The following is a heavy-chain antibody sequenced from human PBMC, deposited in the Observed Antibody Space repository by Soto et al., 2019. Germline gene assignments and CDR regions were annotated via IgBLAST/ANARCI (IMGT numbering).Heavy chain of an antibody. Sequence: HPGGSLRLSCAASGFTFSIYGMHWVRQAPGKGLEWVALISNDGSQEFYANSVEGRFSISRDNFKNTLYLQMNSLRVEDTAVYYCAKDLSMDALDFDYWGQGTQVTVSS. CDR3: AKDLSMDALDFDY. V-gene: IGHV3-30*18. CDR1: GFTFSIYG. D-gene: IGHD2-2*01. CDR2: ISNDGSQE. J-gene: IGHJ4*02.